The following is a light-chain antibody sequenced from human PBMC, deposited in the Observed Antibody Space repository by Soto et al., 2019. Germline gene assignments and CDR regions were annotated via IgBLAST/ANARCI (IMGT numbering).Light chain of an antibody. CDR3: YSYEGGRV. V-gene: IGLV2-14*01. CDR1: SSDVGAYNY. Sequence: QSVLTQPASVSGSPGQSITISCTGSSSDVGAYNYVSWYRQYPGKAPQVIIYEVSDRPSGISNRFSGSKSGNTASLTISGLQTEDEADYYCYSYEGGRVFGGGTKLTVL. J-gene: IGLJ3*02. CDR2: EVS.